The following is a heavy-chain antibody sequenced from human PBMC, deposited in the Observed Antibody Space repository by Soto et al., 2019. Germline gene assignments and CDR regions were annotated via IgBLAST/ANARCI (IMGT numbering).Heavy chain of an antibody. CDR1: GFTFGDYA. J-gene: IGHJ6*02. D-gene: IGHD1-26*01. V-gene: IGHV3-49*03. CDR2: IRSKAYRGTT. Sequence: PGGSLRLSCTASGFTFGDYAMSWFRQAPGKGLEWVGFIRSKAYRGTTENAASVKGRFTISRDDSKSIAYLQMNSLKTEDTAVYYCTRVNYSASYYGPYQMDVWGQGTTVTVSS. CDR3: TRVNYSASYYGPYQMDV.